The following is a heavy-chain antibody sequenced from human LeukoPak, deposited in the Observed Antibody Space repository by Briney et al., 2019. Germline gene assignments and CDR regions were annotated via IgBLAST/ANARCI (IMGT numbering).Heavy chain of an antibody. D-gene: IGHD1-26*01. CDR2: MNPNSGNT. Sequence: ASVKVSCKASGYTFTSYDINWVRQATGQGLEWMGWMNPNSGNTGYAQKFQGRVTMTRNTSISTAYMELSSLRSEDTAVYYCARDPYSGSYPYWYFDLWGRGTLVTVSS. V-gene: IGHV1-8*01. J-gene: IGHJ2*01. CDR3: ARDPYSGSYPYWYFDL. CDR1: GYTFTSYD.